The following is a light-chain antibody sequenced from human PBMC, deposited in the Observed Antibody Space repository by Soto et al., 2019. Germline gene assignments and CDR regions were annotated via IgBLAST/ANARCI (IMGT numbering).Light chain of an antibody. CDR3: QQYGSTPLT. CDR1: QSVGNNY. V-gene: IGKV3-20*01. CDR2: DAS. J-gene: IGKJ4*01. Sequence: EIVLTQSPGTLSLSPGERATLSCRASQSVGNNYLVWYQQKPGQAPRFLMYDASTRATGIPDRFSGSGYGKDFILTISRLEPDDFAVYYCQQYGSTPLTFGGGTKVEIK.